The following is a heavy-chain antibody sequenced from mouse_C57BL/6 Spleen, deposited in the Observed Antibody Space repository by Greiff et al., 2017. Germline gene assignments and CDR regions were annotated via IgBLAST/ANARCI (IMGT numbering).Heavy chain of an antibody. V-gene: IGHV1-53*01. J-gene: IGHJ4*01. Sequence: QVQLQQPGTELVKPGASVKLSCKASGYTFTSYWMHWVKQRPGQGLEWIGNINPSNGGTNYNEKFKSKATLTVDKSSSTAYMQLCSLTSEDSAVYYCARQVLHYYALDYWGQVTSLTVSS. CDR3: ARQVLHYYALDY. D-gene: IGHD2-14*01. CDR2: INPSNGGT. CDR1: GYTFTSYW.